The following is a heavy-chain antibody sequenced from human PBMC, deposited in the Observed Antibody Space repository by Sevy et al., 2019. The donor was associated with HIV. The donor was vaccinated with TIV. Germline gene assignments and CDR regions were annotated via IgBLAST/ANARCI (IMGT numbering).Heavy chain of an antibody. CDR2: INHSGST. V-gene: IGHV4-34*01. Sequence: SETLSLTCAVYGGSFSGYYWSWIRQPPGKGLEWIGEINHSGSTNYNPSLKSRVTISVDTSKNQFSLKLSSVTAADTAVYYCAGGRDIVVVVAATFSFDYWGQGTLVTVSS. D-gene: IGHD2-15*01. J-gene: IGHJ4*02. CDR3: AGGRDIVVVVAATFSFDY. CDR1: GGSFSGYY.